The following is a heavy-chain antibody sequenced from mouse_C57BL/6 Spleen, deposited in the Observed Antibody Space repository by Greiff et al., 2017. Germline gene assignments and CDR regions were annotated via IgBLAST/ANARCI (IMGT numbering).Heavy chain of an antibody. D-gene: IGHD3-2*02. J-gene: IGHJ4*01. V-gene: IGHV1-72*01. Sequence: QVQLMQPGAELVKPGASVKLSCKASGYTFTSYWMPWVQQRPGRGLEWIGSIDTNRSGTKYTDNFKSQVTLTVGNPASTAYMQLSSLTSEDSAVYYCAIDSSGHYYYAMDYWGQGTSVTVSS. CDR1: GYTFTSYW. CDR3: AIDSSGHYYYAMDY. CDR2: IDTNRSGT.